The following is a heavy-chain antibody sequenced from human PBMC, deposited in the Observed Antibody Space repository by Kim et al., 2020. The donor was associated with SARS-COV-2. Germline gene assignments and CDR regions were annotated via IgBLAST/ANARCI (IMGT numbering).Heavy chain of an antibody. CDR3: ARHYDWAFDY. Sequence: YSVDAVKGRFTISRDNARNSLYLQMNSLRGDDSAIYYCARHYDWAFDYWGQGVLVTVSS. J-gene: IGHJ4*02. D-gene: IGHD3-22*01. V-gene: IGHV3-7*04.